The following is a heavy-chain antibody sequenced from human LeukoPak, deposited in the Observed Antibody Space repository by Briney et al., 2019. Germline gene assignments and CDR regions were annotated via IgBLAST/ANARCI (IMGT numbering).Heavy chain of an antibody. D-gene: IGHD3-16*01. V-gene: IGHV1-8*01. CDR2: MNPNSGNT. Sequence: ASVKVSCKASGYTFTDFDINWVRQAPGRGLEWMGWMNPNSGNTVYAQKFQGRVTMTRDTSINTGRMELTSLTSEDTAVYYCARALDRSYYYVYLSWGQGTVIPVSS. CDR3: ARALDRSYYYVYLS. CDR1: GYTFTDFD. J-gene: IGHJ5*02.